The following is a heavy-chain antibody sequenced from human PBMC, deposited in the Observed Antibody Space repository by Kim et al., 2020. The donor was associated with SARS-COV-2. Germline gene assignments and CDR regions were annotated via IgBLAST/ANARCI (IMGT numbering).Heavy chain of an antibody. CDR1: GFTFDDYA. CDR2: ISWNSGSI. Sequence: GGSLRLSCAASGFTFDDYAMHWVRQAPGKGLEWVSGISWNSGSIGYADSVKGRFTISRDNAKNSLYLQMNSLRAEDTALYYCAKGYSYGWNWFDPWGQGTLVTVSS. CDR3: AKGYSYGWNWFDP. V-gene: IGHV3-9*01. D-gene: IGHD5-18*01. J-gene: IGHJ5*02.